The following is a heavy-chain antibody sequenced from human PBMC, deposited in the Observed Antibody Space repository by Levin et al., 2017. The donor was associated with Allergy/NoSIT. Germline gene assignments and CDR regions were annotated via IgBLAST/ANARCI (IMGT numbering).Heavy chain of an antibody. V-gene: IGHV3-74*01. Sequence: PGGSLRLSCAASGFTFSSYWMHWVRQAPGKGLVWVSRINSDGSSTSYADSVKGRFTISRDNAKNTLYLQMNSLRAEDTAVYYCARGYCTGGVCYYYYMDVWGKGTTVTVSS. J-gene: IGHJ6*03. CDR2: INSDGSST. CDR1: GFTFSSYW. CDR3: ARGYCTGGVCYYYYMDV. D-gene: IGHD2-8*02.